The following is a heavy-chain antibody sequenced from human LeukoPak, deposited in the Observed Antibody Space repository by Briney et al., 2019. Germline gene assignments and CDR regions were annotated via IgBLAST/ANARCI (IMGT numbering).Heavy chain of an antibody. V-gene: IGHV3-23*01. J-gene: IGHJ5*02. CDR1: GFTFSSYA. CDR3: AKATYYYDSSGLNWFDP. CDR2: ISGSGGST. Sequence: PGGSLRLSCAASGFTFSSYAMSWVRQAPGKGLEWVSAISGSGGSTYYADSVKGRFTISRDNSKNTLYLQMNSLRAEDTAVYYCAKATYYYDSSGLNWFDPWGQGTLVTVSS. D-gene: IGHD3-22*01.